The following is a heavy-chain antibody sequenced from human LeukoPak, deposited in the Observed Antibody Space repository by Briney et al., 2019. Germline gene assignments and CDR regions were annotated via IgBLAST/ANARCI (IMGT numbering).Heavy chain of an antibody. V-gene: IGHV4-38-2*01. J-gene: IGHJ6*03. CDR3: ARSLLRYYYYYMDV. Sequence: SETLSLTCAVSGYSISSGYYWGWIRQPPGKGLEWIGSIYHSGSTYYNPSLKSRVTISVDTSRNQFSLKLSSVTAADTAVYYCARSLLRYYYYYMDVWGKGTTVTVSS. CDR1: GYSISSGYY. CDR2: IYHSGST.